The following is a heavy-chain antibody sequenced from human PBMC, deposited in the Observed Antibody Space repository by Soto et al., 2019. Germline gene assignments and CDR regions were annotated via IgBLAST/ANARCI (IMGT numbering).Heavy chain of an antibody. CDR3: AKDAGRGGGSAFDC. CDR1: GFIFSNYA. J-gene: IGHJ4*02. CDR2: ISGSGGDT. V-gene: IGHV3-23*01. Sequence: EVQLLDSGGGLVQPGGSLRLSCAASGFIFSNYAMSWVRQAPGKGLEWVSAISGSGGDTFYVGSVKGRFTISRDNSKNTRSLQMTSLRAEDTATYYCAKDAGRGGGSAFDCWGQGTLVTVSS. D-gene: IGHD2-2*01.